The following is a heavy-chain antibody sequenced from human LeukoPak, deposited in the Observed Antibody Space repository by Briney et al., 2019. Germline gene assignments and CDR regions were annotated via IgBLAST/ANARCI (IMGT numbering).Heavy chain of an antibody. J-gene: IGHJ5*02. CDR2: IYHSGST. V-gene: IGHV4-4*02. D-gene: IGHD1-1*01. CDR3: ARLSTTGTHWFDP. CDR1: GGSISSSNW. Sequence: SGTLSLTCAVSGGSISSSNWWSWVRQPPGKGLEWIGEIYHSGSTNYNPSLKSRVTMSVDKSRNQFSLKLSSVTAADTAVYYCARLSTTGTHWFDPWGQGTLVTVSS.